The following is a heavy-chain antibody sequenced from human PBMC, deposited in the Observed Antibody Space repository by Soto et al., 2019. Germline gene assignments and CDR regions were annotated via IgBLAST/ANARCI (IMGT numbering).Heavy chain of an antibody. CDR1: GGSISSGGYS. CDR2: IYHSGST. J-gene: IGHJ4*02. Sequence: LSLTCAVSGGSISSGGYSWSWIRQPPGKGLEWIGYIYHSGSTYYNPSLKSRVTISVDRSKNQFSLKLSSVTAADTAVYYCARGLRSSSMFDYWGQGTLVTVSS. V-gene: IGHV4-30-2*01. D-gene: IGHD6-6*01. CDR3: ARGLRSSSMFDY.